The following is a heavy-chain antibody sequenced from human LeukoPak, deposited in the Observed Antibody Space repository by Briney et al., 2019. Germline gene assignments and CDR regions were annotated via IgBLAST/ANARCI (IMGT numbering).Heavy chain of an antibody. Sequence: SVKVSCMASGYTFTSYYMHWVRQAPGEGLEWMGGIIPIFGTANYAQKFQGRVTITADESTSTAYMELSSLRSEDTAVYYCARDRWDYCSSTSCYGGSLDYWGQGTLVTVSS. CDR3: ARDRWDYCSSTSCYGGSLDY. CDR1: GYTFTSYY. J-gene: IGHJ4*02. V-gene: IGHV1-69*13. D-gene: IGHD2-2*01. CDR2: IIPIFGTA.